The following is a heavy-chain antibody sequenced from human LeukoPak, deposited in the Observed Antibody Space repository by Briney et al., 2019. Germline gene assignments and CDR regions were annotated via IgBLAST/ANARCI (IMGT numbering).Heavy chain of an antibody. Sequence: GASVKVSCKASGYSFTSYGISWVRQAPGQGLEWMGWISAYNGNTNYAQKLQGRVTMTTDTSTSTAYMELRSLRSDDTAVYYCARRQVVIGIAAAEDYYGMDVWGQGTTVTVSS. V-gene: IGHV1-18*01. CDR1: GYSFTSYG. J-gene: IGHJ6*02. CDR3: ARRQVVIGIAAAEDYYGMDV. CDR2: ISAYNGNT. D-gene: IGHD6-13*01.